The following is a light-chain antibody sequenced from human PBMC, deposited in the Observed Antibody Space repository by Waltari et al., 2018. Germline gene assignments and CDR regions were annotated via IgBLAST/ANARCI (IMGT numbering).Light chain of an antibody. CDR2: DVT. CDR3: SSYASSSLVV. Sequence: QSALTQPASVSGSPGPSITISCTGTSSDVGGYNYVSWYQQHPGKAPKLMIYDVTNRPLGVSNRFSGSKSGNTASLTISGLQAEDEGDYYCSSYASSSLVVFGGGTKLTVL. CDR1: SSDVGGYNY. J-gene: IGLJ2*01. V-gene: IGLV2-14*03.